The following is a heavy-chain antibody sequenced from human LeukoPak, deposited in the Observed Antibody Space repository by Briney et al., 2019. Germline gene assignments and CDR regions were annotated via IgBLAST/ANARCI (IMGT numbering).Heavy chain of an antibody. J-gene: IGHJ4*02. D-gene: IGHD3-10*01. CDR3: ARVVTFGKLLPDY. CDR1: GGSVSSESFY. Sequence: PSETLSLTCTVSGGSVSSESFYWGWIRQPPGKGLEWIGYISNTGSTNYNPSLKSRVAISVDTSKNQFSLKLISVTAADTAVYYCARVVTFGKLLPDYWGQGTLVTVSS. V-gene: IGHV4-61*01. CDR2: ISNTGST.